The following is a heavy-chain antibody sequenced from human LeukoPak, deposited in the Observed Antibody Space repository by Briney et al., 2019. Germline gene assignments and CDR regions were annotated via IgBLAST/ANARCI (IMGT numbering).Heavy chain of an antibody. J-gene: IGHJ6*03. CDR2: IYHSGST. D-gene: IGHD3-3*01. Sequence: SETLSLTCTVSGGSISSGGYYWSWIRQPPGKGLEWIGYIYHSGSTYYNPSLKSRVTISVDTSKNQFSLKLSSVTAADTAVYYCARRGRFLYYMDVWGKGTTVTVSS. CDR3: ARRGRFLYYMDV. CDR1: GGSISSGGYY. V-gene: IGHV4-30-2*01.